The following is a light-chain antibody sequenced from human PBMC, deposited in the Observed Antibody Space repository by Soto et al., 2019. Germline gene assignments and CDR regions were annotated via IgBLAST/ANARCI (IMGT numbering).Light chain of an antibody. V-gene: IGLV2-14*03. Sequence: QSVLTQPASVSGSPGQSITISCTGTSSDVGGYNYVSWYQHHPGEAPKLMIYDVTNRPSGISNRFSGSKSGNTASLTISVLQTEDEADYYCSSYTISSTYGFGTGTKVTVL. CDR1: SSDVGGYNY. CDR3: SSYTISSTYG. J-gene: IGLJ1*01. CDR2: DVT.